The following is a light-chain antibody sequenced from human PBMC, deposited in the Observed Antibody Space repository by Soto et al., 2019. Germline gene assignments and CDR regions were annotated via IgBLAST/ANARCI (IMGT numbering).Light chain of an antibody. V-gene: IGLV1-44*01. Sequence: QSVLTQPPSASGTPGQRVTISCSGSRSNIGSNSVNWYQQFPGRAPKLIIYGNNQRPSGVPDRFSGSTSDTSASLSISGLQSEDEADYSCAAWDDSLGGFVVFGTGTKLTVL. CDR1: RSNIGSNS. J-gene: IGLJ2*01. CDR2: GNN. CDR3: AAWDDSLGGFVV.